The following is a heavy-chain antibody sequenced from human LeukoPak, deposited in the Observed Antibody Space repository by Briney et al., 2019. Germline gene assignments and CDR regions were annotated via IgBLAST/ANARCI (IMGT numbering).Heavy chain of an antibody. J-gene: IGHJ4*02. CDR3: AKDLYTFDY. CDR1: GFTFSSYG. D-gene: IGHD2-2*02. V-gene: IGHV3-23*01. CDR2: IRGSGGNT. Sequence: GGSLRLSCAASGFTFSSYGMTWVRQAPGKGLEWVSGIRGSGGNTYYADSVKGRFTISRDNSKNTLYLQMNSLRAEDTAVYYCAKDLYTFDYWGQGTLVTVSS.